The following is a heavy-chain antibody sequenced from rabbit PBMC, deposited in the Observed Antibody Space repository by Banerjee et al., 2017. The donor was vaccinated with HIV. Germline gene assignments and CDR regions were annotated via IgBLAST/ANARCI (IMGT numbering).Heavy chain of an antibody. Sequence: QSLEEPGGDLVQPGASLTLTCTASGIDFSSYYYMCWVRQAPGRGLEWIGCIYTGSGSTHYASWAKGRFTISKTSSTTVTLQMTSLTAADTATYFCARGVDYAGYGYNLWGPGTLVTVS. CDR3: ARGVDYAGYGYNL. CDR1: GIDFSSYYY. CDR2: IYTGSGST. J-gene: IGHJ4*01. D-gene: IGHD7-1*01. V-gene: IGHV1S40*01.